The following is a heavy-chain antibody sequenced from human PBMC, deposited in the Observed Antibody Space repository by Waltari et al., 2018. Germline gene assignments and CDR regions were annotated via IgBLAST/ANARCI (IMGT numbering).Heavy chain of an antibody. V-gene: IGHV3-15*01. CDR3: TTTSFVEQQLVLGWDY. J-gene: IGHJ4*02. CDR1: GFTFSNAW. D-gene: IGHD6-13*01. Sequence: EVQLVESGGGLVKPGGSLRLSCAASGFTFSNAWMSWVRQAPGKGLVCVGRIKSKTDSGTTDYAAPVKGRFTISRDDSKNTLYLQMNSLKTEDTAVYYCTTTSFVEQQLVLGWDYWGQGTLVTVSS. CDR2: IKSKTDSGTT.